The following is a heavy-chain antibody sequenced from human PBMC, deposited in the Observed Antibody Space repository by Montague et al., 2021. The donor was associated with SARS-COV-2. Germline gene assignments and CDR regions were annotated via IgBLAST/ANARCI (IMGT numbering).Heavy chain of an antibody. CDR3: ARGGSWLYYFDY. D-gene: IGHD6-13*01. Sequence: CAISGDSVSSNSAAWNWIRQSPSRGLEWLGGTYYRSMWYNDYAVSVKSRITINPDTSKNQFSLQLNSVTPEDTAVYYCARGGSWLYYFDYWGQGTLVTVSS. V-gene: IGHV6-1*01. CDR1: GDSVSSNSAA. J-gene: IGHJ4*02. CDR2: TYYRSMWYN.